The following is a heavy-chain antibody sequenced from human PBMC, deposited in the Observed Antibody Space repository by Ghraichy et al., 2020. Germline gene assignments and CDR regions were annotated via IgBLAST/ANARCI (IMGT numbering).Heavy chain of an antibody. CDR3: ARGGQGSSWYDY. Sequence: SQTLSLTCAVYGGSFSGYYWSWIRQPPGKGLEWIGEINHSGSTNYNPSLKSRVTISVDTSKYQFSLKLSSVTAADTAVYYCARGGQGSSWYDYWGQGTLVTVSS. D-gene: IGHD6-13*01. V-gene: IGHV4-34*01. CDR1: GGSFSGYY. CDR2: INHSGST. J-gene: IGHJ4*02.